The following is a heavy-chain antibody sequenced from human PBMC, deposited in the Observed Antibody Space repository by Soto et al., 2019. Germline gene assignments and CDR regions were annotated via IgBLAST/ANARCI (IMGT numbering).Heavy chain of an antibody. D-gene: IGHD5-18*01. CDR1: GFSLSTSGVG. CDR3: AHSGKSAMVNYWYFDL. V-gene: IGHV2-5*02. CDR2: IYWDDDK. Sequence: QITLKESGPTLVKPTQTLTLTCTFSGFSLSTSGVGVGWIRQPPGKALEWLALIYWDDDKRYSPSLKSRLTITKDTSKNQVVLTMTNMDPVDTATYYCAHSGKSAMVNYWYFDLWGRGTLVTVSS. J-gene: IGHJ2*01.